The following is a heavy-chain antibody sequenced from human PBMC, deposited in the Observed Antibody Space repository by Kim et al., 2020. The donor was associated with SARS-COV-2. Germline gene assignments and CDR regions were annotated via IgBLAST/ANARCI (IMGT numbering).Heavy chain of an antibody. CDR1: GGSFSGYY. CDR2: INHSGST. CDR3: ASIAVASYYYYYGMDV. Sequence: SETLSLTCAVYGGSFSGYYWSWIRQPPGKGLEWIGEINHSGSTNYNPSLKSRVTISVDTSKNQFSLKLSSVTAADTAVYYCASIAVASYYYYYGMDVWGQGTTVTVSS. D-gene: IGHD6-19*01. J-gene: IGHJ6*02. V-gene: IGHV4-34*01.